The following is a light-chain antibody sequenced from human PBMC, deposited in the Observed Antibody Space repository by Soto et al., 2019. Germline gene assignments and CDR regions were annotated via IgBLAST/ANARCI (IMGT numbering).Light chain of an antibody. V-gene: IGLV2-14*01. CDR3: SSYASSSPFV. CDR1: GSDVGGYKY. CDR2: GVS. J-gene: IGLJ1*01. Sequence: QSVLTQPASVSGSPGQSITISCTGTGSDVGGYKYDSWYQQLPGKAPKLMIYGVSYRPSGVSDRFSGSKSGNTASLIISGLQAEDEADYYCSSYASSSPFVFGTGTKLTVL.